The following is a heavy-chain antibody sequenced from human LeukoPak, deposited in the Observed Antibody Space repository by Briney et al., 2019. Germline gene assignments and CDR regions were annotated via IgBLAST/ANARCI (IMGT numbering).Heavy chain of an antibody. CDR2: INPNSGGT. V-gene: IGHV1-2*02. Sequence: ASVKVSCKASGYTFTGYYMHWVRQAPGRGLEWVGWINPNSGGTNYAQKFQGRVTMTRDTSISTAYMELTRLGSDDTAVYYCARGSSINWYKYYFDYWGQGTLVTVSS. CDR1: GYTFTGYY. CDR3: ARGSSINWYKYYFDY. J-gene: IGHJ4*02. D-gene: IGHD6-13*01.